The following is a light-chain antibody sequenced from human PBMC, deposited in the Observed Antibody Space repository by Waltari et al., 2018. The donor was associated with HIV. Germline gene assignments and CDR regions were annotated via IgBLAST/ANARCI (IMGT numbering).Light chain of an antibody. V-gene: IGLV2-14*01. Sequence: QSALTQPASVSGSPGQSITISCTGTSSDVGGYNYVSWYQQHPGKAPKLMFYDVSYRPSGVFNRFSGSKSGNTASLTISGLQAEDEADYYCSSYTSSSTLYVVFGGGTKLTVL. CDR2: DVS. CDR3: SSYTSSSTLYVV. CDR1: SSDVGGYNY. J-gene: IGLJ2*01.